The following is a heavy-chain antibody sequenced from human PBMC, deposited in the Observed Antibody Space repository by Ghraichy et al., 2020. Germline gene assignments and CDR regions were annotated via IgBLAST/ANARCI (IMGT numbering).Heavy chain of an antibody. CDR3: ARHLCSSTSCYTQGWFDP. CDR1: GGSISSSSYY. CDR2: IYYSGST. V-gene: IGHV4-39*01. D-gene: IGHD2-2*02. Sequence: SETLSLTCTVSGGSISSSSYYWGWIRQPPGKGLEWIGSIYYSGSTYYNPSLKSRVTISVDTSKNQFSLKLSSVTAADTAVYYCARHLCSSTSCYTQGWFDPWGQGTLVTVSS. J-gene: IGHJ5*02.